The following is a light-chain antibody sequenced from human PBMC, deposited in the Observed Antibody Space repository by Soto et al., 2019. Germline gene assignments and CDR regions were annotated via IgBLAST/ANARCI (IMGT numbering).Light chain of an antibody. J-gene: IGKJ4*01. CDR3: QQYGRSPLT. V-gene: IGKV3-20*01. Sequence: EIVLTQSPGTLSLSPGERATLSCRASQSVTNSYLAWYQQKPGQSPRLLISGASTRATGIPDRFSGSGSGTDFTLTFSSLEPEDSALYYCQQYGRSPLTFGGGTKVEIK. CDR1: QSVTNSY. CDR2: GAS.